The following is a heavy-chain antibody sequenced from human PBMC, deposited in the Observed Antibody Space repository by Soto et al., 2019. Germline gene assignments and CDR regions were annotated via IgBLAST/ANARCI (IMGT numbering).Heavy chain of an antibody. V-gene: IGHV1-69*01. CDR2: IIPIFGTA. Sequence: QVQLVQSGAEVKKPGSSVKVSCTASGGTFSSYAISWVRQAPGQGLEWMGGIIPIFGTANYAQKFQGRVTITADESTSTAYMELSSLRSEDTAVYYCARASGVWGRQVVRQAPDYWGQGTLVTVSS. J-gene: IGHJ4*02. CDR1: GGTFSSYA. CDR3: ARASGVWGRQVVRQAPDY. D-gene: IGHD3-16*01.